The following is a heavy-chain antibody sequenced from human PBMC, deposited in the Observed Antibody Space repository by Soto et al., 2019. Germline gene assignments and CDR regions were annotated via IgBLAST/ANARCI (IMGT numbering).Heavy chain of an antibody. V-gene: IGHV3-23*01. CDR1: GFTFSSYA. D-gene: IGHD6-13*01. J-gene: IGHJ6*02. CDR3: AKANSYSSSWYGHDYYYGMDV. CDR2: ISVSGGST. Sequence: GGSLRLSCAASGFTFSSYAMSWVRQAPGKGLEWVSAISVSGGSTYYADSVKGRFTISRDNSKNTLYLQMNSLRAEDTAVYYCAKANSYSSSWYGHDYYYGMDVWGQGTTVTVSS.